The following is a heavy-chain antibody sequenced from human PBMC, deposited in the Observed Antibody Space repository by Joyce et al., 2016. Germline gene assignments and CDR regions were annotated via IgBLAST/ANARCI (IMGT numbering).Heavy chain of an antibody. D-gene: IGHD3-16*01. J-gene: IGHJ4*02. V-gene: IGHV3-21*01. CDR1: GFIFSSYD. CDR2: ITADSTST. Sequence: EVQLVESGGGLVKPGGSLRLSCAASGFIFSSYDMNWVRQAPGKGLEWVSSITADSTSTYYADSVRGRFTISRDNAKNSLYLQMSGLRPEDTAVYYCANTRGSLRRVVDYWGQGTLAAVSS. CDR3: ANTRGSLRRVVDY.